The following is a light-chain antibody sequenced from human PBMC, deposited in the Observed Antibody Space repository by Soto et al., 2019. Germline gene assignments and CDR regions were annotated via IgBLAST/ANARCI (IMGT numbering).Light chain of an antibody. Sequence: DIPLTQSPSSLSASGLDRVGMXGRTSQSISTYLIWYQQKPGKAPKLLIYATSSLQNGVPSRFSGSGSGADFTLTISSLQPEDFATYYCQQSYSTPPGTFGQGTKVDIK. CDR3: QQSYSTPPGT. J-gene: IGKJ1*01. V-gene: IGKV1-39*01. CDR2: ATS. CDR1: QSISTY.